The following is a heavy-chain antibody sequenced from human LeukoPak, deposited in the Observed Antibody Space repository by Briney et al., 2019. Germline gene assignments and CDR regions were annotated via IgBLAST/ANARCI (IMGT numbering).Heavy chain of an antibody. J-gene: IGHJ4*02. V-gene: IGHV5-51*01. D-gene: IGHD4-11*01. CDR1: GYSFTSYW. CDR2: IYPGDSDT. Sequence: GESLKISCKGSGYSFTSYWIGWVRQMPGKGLEWMGIIYPGDSDTRYSPSFQGQVTISADKSISTAYLQWSSLRASDTAMYYCARPEGMVGNAYSNYAMAYWGQGTLVTVSS. CDR3: ARPEGMVGNAYSNYAMAY.